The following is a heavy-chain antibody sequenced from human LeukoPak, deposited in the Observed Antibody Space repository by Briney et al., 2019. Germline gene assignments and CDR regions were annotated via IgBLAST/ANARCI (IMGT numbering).Heavy chain of an antibody. D-gene: IGHD3-10*01. Sequence: SVKVSCKASGGTFSSYAISWARQAPGQGLEWMGRIIPILGIANYAQKFQGRVTITADKSTSTAYMELSSLRSEDTAVYYCARDSLSGSGSYYNGDYWGQGTLVTVSS. CDR2: IIPILGIA. V-gene: IGHV1-69*04. CDR3: ARDSLSGSGSYYNGDY. CDR1: GGTFSSYA. J-gene: IGHJ4*02.